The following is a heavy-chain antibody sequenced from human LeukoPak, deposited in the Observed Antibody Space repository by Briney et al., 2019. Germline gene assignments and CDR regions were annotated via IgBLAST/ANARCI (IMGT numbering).Heavy chain of an antibody. CDR3: ATDRDNSDWQKRFDS. Sequence: GSLRLSCAASGFTFSTYWMNWYRQAPGKGLEWVGNINQDASEINYVDSVRGRFTISRDNAKNSLHLQMDSLRAEDTAVYYCATDRDNSDWQKRFDSWGQGTLVTVSS. J-gene: IGHJ4*02. D-gene: IGHD2-21*02. CDR1: GFTFSTYW. CDR2: INQDASEI. V-gene: IGHV3-7*01.